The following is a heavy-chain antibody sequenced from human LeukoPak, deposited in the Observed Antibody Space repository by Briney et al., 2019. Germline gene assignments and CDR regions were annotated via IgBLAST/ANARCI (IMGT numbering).Heavy chain of an antibody. CDR2: IRHDGSNK. CDR3: AKDFTIFGAAGWAFDI. Sequence: PGGSLRLSCAASGFTFSSYGMHWVRQAPGKGLEWVAFIRHDGSNKNYADSVKVRFTISRDNSKNTLYLQMDSLRAEDTAVYSRAKDFTIFGAAGWAFDIWGQGTMVTVSS. J-gene: IGHJ3*02. CDR1: GFTFSSYG. D-gene: IGHD3-3*01. V-gene: IGHV3-30*02.